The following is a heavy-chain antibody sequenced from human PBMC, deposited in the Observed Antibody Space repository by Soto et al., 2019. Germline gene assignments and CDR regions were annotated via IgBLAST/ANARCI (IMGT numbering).Heavy chain of an antibody. CDR3: ARGVRYYDFWSGYGKNWFDP. CDR1: GGSFSGYY. J-gene: IGHJ5*02. V-gene: IGHV4-34*01. CDR2: INHSGST. Sequence: PSETLSLTCAFYGGSFSGYYWSWIRQPPGKGLEWIGEINHSGSTNYNPSLKIRVTISVDTSKNQFSLKLSSVTAADTAVYYCARGVRYYDFWSGYGKNWFDPWGQGTLVTVSS. D-gene: IGHD3-3*01.